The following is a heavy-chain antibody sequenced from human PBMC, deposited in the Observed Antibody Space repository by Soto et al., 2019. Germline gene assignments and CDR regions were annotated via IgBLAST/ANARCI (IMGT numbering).Heavy chain of an antibody. V-gene: IGHV3-23*01. Sequence: GGSMRLSCAASGLTFGSCGMGWVRQATGKGLEWVSDIIDSGASTYYADSVKGRFTISRDNSKSTLYLQMNSLRAEDTALYYCAKGRSYYYYYGVDVWGQGTTVTVSS. J-gene: IGHJ6*02. CDR1: GLTFGSCG. CDR2: IIDSGAST. CDR3: AKGRSYYYYYGVDV.